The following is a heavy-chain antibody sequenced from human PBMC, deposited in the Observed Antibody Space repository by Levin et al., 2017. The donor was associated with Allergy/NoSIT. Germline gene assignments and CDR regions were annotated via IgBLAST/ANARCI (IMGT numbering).Heavy chain of an antibody. CDR1: GFTFSSYS. J-gene: IGHJ3*02. CDR2: ISSSSSYI. V-gene: IGHV3-21*01. CDR3: ARDRVWDSGGDAFDI. D-gene: IGHD6-13*01. Sequence: GGSLRLSCAASGFTFSSYSMNWVRQAPGKGLEWVSSISSSSSYIYYADSVKGRFTISRDNAKNSLYLQMNSLRAEDTAVYYCARDRVWDSGGDAFDIWGQGTMVTVSS.